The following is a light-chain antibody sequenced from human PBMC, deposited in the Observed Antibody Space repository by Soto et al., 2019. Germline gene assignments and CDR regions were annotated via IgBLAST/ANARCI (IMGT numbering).Light chain of an antibody. V-gene: IGKV1-39*01. Sequence: DIQMTQSPSSLSASVGDRVTITCRASQIIRNHLNWYQHTPGKAPKVLIYAASTLQGGVPSRFSGSGSGTDFTLTISSLQRDDFGTYYCQQYSRLWSFGQGTKVEIE. CDR3: QQYSRLWS. CDR1: QIIRNH. CDR2: AAS. J-gene: IGKJ1*01.